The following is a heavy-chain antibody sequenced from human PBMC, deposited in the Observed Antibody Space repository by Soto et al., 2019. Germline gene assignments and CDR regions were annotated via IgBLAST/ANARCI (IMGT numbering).Heavy chain of an antibody. CDR3: ARDSYSYGPDH. CDR2: IYYSGST. CDR1: GGSISSGGYY. Sequence: TLSLTCTVSGGSISSGGYYWSWIRQHPGKGLEWIGYIYYSGSTYYNPSLKSRVTISVDTSKNQFSLKLNSVTAADTAVYYCARDSYSYGPDHWGQGTLVTVSS. V-gene: IGHV4-31*03. J-gene: IGHJ4*02. D-gene: IGHD5-18*01.